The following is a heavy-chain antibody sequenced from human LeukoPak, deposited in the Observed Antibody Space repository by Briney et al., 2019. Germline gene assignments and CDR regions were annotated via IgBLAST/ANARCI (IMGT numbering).Heavy chain of an antibody. J-gene: IGHJ1*01. CDR2: IYYSGST. D-gene: IGHD3-10*01. CDR3: ARQERYYGSGSYTYFQH. CDR1: GASISSSTYY. Sequence: SETLSLTCNVSGASISSSTYYWGWIRQPPGKGLEWIGYIYYSGSTNYNPSLKSRVIISVDTSKNQFSLILSSVTAADTAVYYCARQERYYGSGSYTYFQHWGQGTLVTVSS. V-gene: IGHV4-61*05.